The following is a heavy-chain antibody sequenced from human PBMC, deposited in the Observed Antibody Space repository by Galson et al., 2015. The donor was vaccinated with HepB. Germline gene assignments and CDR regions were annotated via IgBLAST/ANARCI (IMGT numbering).Heavy chain of an antibody. Sequence: SLRLSCAASGFTFSSYAMSWVRQAPGKGLEWVSAISGSGGSTYYADSVKGRFTISRDNSKNALYLQMNSLRAEDTAVYYCAKGSYVPYYYYYMDVWGKGTTVTVSS. D-gene: IGHD1-26*01. V-gene: IGHV3-23*01. CDR1: GFTFSSYA. CDR2: ISGSGGST. CDR3: AKGSYVPYYYYYMDV. J-gene: IGHJ6*03.